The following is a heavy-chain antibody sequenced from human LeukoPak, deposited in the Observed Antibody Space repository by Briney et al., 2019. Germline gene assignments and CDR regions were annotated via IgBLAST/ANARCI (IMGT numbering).Heavy chain of an antibody. CDR2: IYYSGST. CDR1: GGSISSYY. CDR3: ARGWYYFDY. Sequence: SETLSLTCTVSGGSISSYYWSWIRQPPGKGLEWIGYIYYSGSTNYNPSLKSRVTISVDTSKNQFSLKLSSVTAADTAVYYCARGWYYFDYWGQGTLVTVSS. V-gene: IGHV4-59*01. D-gene: IGHD2-15*01. J-gene: IGHJ4*02.